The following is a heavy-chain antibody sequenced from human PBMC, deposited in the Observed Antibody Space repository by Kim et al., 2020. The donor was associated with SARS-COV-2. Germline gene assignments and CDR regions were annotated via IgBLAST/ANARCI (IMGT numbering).Heavy chain of an antibody. D-gene: IGHD6-13*01. J-gene: IGHJ6*01. CDR3: ARSSWYESFRYYYGMDV. CDR2: INHSGST. CDR1: GGSFSGYY. Sequence: SETLSLTCAVYGGSFSGYYWSWIPQPPGKGLEWIGEINHSGSTNYNPSLKSRVTISVDTTKNQFSLKLSSVTAADTAVYYCARSSWYESFRYYYGMDVWG. V-gene: IGHV4-34*01.